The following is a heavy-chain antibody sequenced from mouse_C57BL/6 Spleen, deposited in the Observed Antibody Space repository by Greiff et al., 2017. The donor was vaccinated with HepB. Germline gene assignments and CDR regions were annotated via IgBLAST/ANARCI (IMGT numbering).Heavy chain of an antibody. CDR2: ISYDGSN. J-gene: IGHJ3*01. CDR3: ARDLRGRWFAY. CDR1: GYSITSGYY. Sequence: VQLQQSGPGLVKPSQSLSLTCSVTGYSITSGYYWNWIRQFPGNKLEWMGYISYDGSNNYNPSLKNRISITRDTSKNQFFLKLNSVTTEDTATYYCARDLRGRWFAYWGQGTLVTVSA. V-gene: IGHV3-6*01.